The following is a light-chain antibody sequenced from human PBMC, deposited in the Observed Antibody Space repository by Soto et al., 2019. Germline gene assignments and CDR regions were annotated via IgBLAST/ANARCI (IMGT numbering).Light chain of an antibody. CDR1: QGIGND. J-gene: IGKJ1*01. CDR3: LQDYNYPWT. Sequence: AIQMTQSPSSLSASLGDRVTITCRASQGIGNDLGWYQQKPGKAPKLLIYAASNLQSGVPSRFSGSGSGTDFTLTISSLQPEDFATYYCLQDYNYPWTFGQGTKVDIK. CDR2: AAS. V-gene: IGKV1-6*01.